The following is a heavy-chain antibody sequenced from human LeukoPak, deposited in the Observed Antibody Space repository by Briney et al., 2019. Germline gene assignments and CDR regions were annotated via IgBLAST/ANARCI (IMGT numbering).Heavy chain of an antibody. D-gene: IGHD3-9*01. CDR2: ISAYNGNT. CDR1: GYTLTELS. J-gene: IGHJ4*02. CDR3: ARDLIYYDILTGYPGFDY. V-gene: IGHV1-18*01. Sequence: ASVKVSCKASGYTLTELSMHWVRQAPGQGLEWMGWISAYNGNTNYAQKLQGRVTMTTDTSTSTAYMELRSLRSDDTAVYYCARDLIYYDILTGYPGFDYWGQGTLVTVSS.